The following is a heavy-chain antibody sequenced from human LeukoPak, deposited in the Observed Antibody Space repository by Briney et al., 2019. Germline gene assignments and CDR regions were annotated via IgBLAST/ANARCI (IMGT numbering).Heavy chain of an antibody. Sequence: PSETLSLTCTVSGGSISSYYWSWIRQPPGKGLEWIGYIYYSGSTNYNPSLKSRVTISVDTSKNQFSLKLSSVTAADTAVYYCARDPGYCSGGSCYSAYYYYGMDVWGQGTTVTVSS. CDR1: GGSISSYY. CDR2: IYYSGST. D-gene: IGHD2-15*01. J-gene: IGHJ6*02. CDR3: ARDPGYCSGGSCYSAYYYYGMDV. V-gene: IGHV4-59*01.